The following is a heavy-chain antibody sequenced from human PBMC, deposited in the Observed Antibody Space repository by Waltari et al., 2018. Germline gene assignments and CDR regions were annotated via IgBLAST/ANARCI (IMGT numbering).Heavy chain of an antibody. CDR1: GYTLTELS. J-gene: IGHJ6*02. D-gene: IGHD3-10*01. CDR2: FDPEDGVA. Sequence: QVQLVQSGAEVKKPGASVKVSCKVSGYTLTELSMHWVRQAPGKGVEWKGGFDPEDGVAIDAPRVQVRVTMTEDTSTDTAYMELSSLRSEDTAVYYCATDRTMVRGVDYYGMDVWGQGTTVTVSS. V-gene: IGHV1-24*01. CDR3: ATDRTMVRGVDYYGMDV.